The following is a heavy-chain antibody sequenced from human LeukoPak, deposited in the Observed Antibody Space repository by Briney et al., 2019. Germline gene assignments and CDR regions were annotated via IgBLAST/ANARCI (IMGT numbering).Heavy chain of an antibody. CDR2: VSANDGST. V-gene: IGHV3-23*01. Sequence: GGSLRLSCAASGFTFSSYAMSWVRQAPGKGLEWVSTVSANDGSTYYADSAKGRLIISRDNSKNTLYLQMSSLRAEDTALYYCAKALSYSGYDYYFGSWGEGTLVTVSS. CDR1: GFTFSSYA. CDR3: AKALSYSGYDYYFGS. J-gene: IGHJ4*02. D-gene: IGHD5-12*01.